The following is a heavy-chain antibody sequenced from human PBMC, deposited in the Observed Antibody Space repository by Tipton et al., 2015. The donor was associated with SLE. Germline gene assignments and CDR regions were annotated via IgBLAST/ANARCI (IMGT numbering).Heavy chain of an antibody. CDR3: ATFDYTLGNYYNPHYFDY. Sequence: TLSLTCAVYGGSFSAYYWSWIRQPPGKGLEWIGEINHSGSTNYNPSLKSRVTISVDTSKNQFSLKLSSVTAADTAVYYCATFDYTLGNYYNPHYFDYWGQGALVAVSS. CDR2: INHSGST. CDR1: GGSFSAYY. V-gene: IGHV4-34*01. J-gene: IGHJ4*02. D-gene: IGHD3-10*01.